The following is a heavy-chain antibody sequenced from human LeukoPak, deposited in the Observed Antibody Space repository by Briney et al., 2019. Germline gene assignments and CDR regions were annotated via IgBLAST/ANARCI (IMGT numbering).Heavy chain of an antibody. V-gene: IGHV3-7*01. J-gene: IGHJ3*02. CDR2: INQDGSEK. CDR3: ARAYYGSGRDAFDI. D-gene: IGHD3-10*01. CDR1: GFTFSSYW. Sequence: GGSLRLSCAASGFTFSSYWMSWVRQAPGKGLEWVANINQDGSEKYSVDSVKGRFTSSRDNAKNSLYLQMDSLRAEDTAVYYCARAYYGSGRDAFDIWGQGTMVTVSS.